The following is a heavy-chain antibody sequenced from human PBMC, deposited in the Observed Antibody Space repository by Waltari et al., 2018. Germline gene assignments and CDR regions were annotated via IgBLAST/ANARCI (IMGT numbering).Heavy chain of an antibody. Sequence: QVQLQESGTVLVKPSPTLSLTCTVSGDSISSGTYFWSWIRQPAGKGLEWIGRIHSSGISNYNPSLSRRVTMSVDTSKNQFSLSLTSVTAADTAIYYCAREEGSYGHWGLGTLVTVSS. CDR2: IHSSGIS. D-gene: IGHD3-16*01. CDR3: AREEGSYGH. CDR1: GDSISSGTYF. J-gene: IGHJ4*02. V-gene: IGHV4-61*02.